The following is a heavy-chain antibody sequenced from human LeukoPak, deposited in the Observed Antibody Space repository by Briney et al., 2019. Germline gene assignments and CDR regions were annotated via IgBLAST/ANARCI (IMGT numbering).Heavy chain of an antibody. CDR2: IYTSGST. Sequence: PSETLSLTCTVSGGSISSGSYYWSWIRQPAGKGLEWIGRIYTSGSTNYNPSLKSRVTISVDTSKNQFSLKLSSVTAADTAVYYCARDNPGTHFDYWGQGTLVTVSS. V-gene: IGHV4-61*02. CDR3: ARDNPGTHFDY. CDR1: GGSISSGSYY. J-gene: IGHJ4*02. D-gene: IGHD3-10*01.